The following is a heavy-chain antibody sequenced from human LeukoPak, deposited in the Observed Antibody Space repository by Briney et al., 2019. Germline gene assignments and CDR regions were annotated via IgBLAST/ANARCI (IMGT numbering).Heavy chain of an antibody. D-gene: IGHD3-3*01. V-gene: IGHV3-30*04. CDR1: GFTFSSYA. J-gene: IGHJ4*02. CDR2: ISYDGSNK. CDR3: ARANKDYYDFWSGYYF. Sequence: GGSLRLSCAASGFTFSSYAMHWVRQAPGKGLEWVAVISYDGSNKYYADSVKGRFTISRDNSKNTLYLQMNSLRAEDTAVYYCARANKDYYDFWSGYYFWGQGTLVTVSS.